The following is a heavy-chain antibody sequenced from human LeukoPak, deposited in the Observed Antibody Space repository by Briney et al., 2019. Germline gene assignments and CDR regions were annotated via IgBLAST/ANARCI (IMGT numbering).Heavy chain of an antibody. CDR3: ARHLLLIRAFDI. CDR1: GASISSTNW. V-gene: IGHV4-4*02. D-gene: IGHD2-21*01. CDR2: IYHSGST. Sequence: SETLSLTCAVSGASISSTNWWTWVRQPPGKGLEWIGEIYHSGSTYYNPSLKSRVTISVDTSKNQFSLKLSSVTAADTAVYYCARHLLLIRAFDIWGQGTMVTVSS. J-gene: IGHJ3*02.